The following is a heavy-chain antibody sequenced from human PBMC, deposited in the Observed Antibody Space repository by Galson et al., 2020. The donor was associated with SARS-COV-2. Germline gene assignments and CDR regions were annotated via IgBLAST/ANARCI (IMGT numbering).Heavy chain of an antibody. CDR1: AYTFISYY. CDR2: INPSGGST. CDR3: ARDTDPQENRLVGWGELSKNWFYP. J-gene: IGHJ5*02. V-gene: IGHV1-46*01. D-gene: IGHD3-16*02. Sequence: ASVQVSCKASAYTFISYYIHWLRHPPAQGLVWLGLINPSGGSTSYSQKFRGSVIMTRDTSTSTAYMELSSLRSEDTSAYYCARDTDPQENRLVGWGELSKNWFYPWGQGALVAFSS.